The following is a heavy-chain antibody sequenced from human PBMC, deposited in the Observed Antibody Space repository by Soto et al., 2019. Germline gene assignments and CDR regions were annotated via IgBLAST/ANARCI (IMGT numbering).Heavy chain of an antibody. CDR1: GGTFSSYA. V-gene: IGHV1-69*13. CDR2: IIPIFGTA. J-gene: IGHJ6*02. Sequence: GASVKVSCKASGGTFSSYAISWVRQAPGQGLEWMGGIIPIFGTANYAQKFQGRVTITADESTSTAYMELSSLRSEDTAVYYCAREFEGSGSGGADYYYYGVDVWGQGTTVTVSS. CDR3: AREFEGSGSGGADYYYYGVDV. D-gene: IGHD3-10*01.